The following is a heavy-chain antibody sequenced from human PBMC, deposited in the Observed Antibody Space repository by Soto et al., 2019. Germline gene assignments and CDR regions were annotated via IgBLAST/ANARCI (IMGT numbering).Heavy chain of an antibody. J-gene: IGHJ6*02. CDR1: GFTFSTYW. CDR3: VRDWSTFWGMVV. CDR2: IKQDGSEK. Sequence: QPGGSLRLSCAASGFTFSTYWMNWVRQAPGKGLEWVANIKQDGSEKYYVDSVKGRCAISRDNAKDSLFLQMNNLRAEDTAVYYCVRDWSTFWGMVVGGQGTTVNVSS. V-gene: IGHV3-7*01.